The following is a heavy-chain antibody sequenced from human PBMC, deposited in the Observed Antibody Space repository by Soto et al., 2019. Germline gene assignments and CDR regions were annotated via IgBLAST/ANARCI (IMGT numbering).Heavy chain of an antibody. D-gene: IGHD4-17*01. Sequence: QVQLVQSGAEVKKPGASVKVSCKASGYTFTSFGITWVRQAPGQGLERMGWISVYNGKTNYAQKLQGRVTVTRDTSTNTAYMELRSLRSDDTAVYYCAKDDYGKNDGDSLEMWGQGTRVTVSS. CDR2: ISVYNGKT. CDR1: GYTFTSFG. V-gene: IGHV1-18*01. CDR3: AKDDYGKNDGDSLEM. J-gene: IGHJ3*02.